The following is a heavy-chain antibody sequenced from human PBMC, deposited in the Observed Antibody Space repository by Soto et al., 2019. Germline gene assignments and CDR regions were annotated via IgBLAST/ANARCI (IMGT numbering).Heavy chain of an antibody. Sequence: PSEALSLTCTVSGYSISSSTYYWYWIRQPPGKGLEWIGRMFYSGSTYYNPSLKNRVNLSINTSKNQFSLKLNSVTAAHTTPYHCVSREGYYDRSGHNVDSWGQGDLLTVSP. CDR3: VSREGYYDRSGHNVDS. V-gene: IGHV4-39*01. CDR1: GYSISSSTYY. J-gene: IGHJ5*02. CDR2: MFYSGST. D-gene: IGHD3-22*01.